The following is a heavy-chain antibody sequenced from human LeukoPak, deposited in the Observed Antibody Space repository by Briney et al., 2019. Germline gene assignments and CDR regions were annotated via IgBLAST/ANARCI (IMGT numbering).Heavy chain of an antibody. D-gene: IGHD6-13*01. CDR3: ARFWYGFDY. CDR2: IYYSGST. V-gene: IGHV4-61*01. J-gene: IGHJ4*02. CDR1: GGSVSSGSYY. Sequence: PSETLSLTCTVSGGSVSSGSYYWSWIRQPPGKGLEWIGYIYYSGSTNYNPSLKSRVTISVDTSKNQFSLKLSSVTAADTAVYYCARFWYGFDYWGQGTLVTVSS.